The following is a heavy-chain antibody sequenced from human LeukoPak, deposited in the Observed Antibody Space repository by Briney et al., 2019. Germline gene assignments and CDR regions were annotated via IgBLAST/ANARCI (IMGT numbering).Heavy chain of an antibody. Sequence: PSQTLSLTCTVSGGSISSGGYYWSWIRQPPGKGLEWIGYIYHSWSTYYNPSLKSRVTISVDRSKNQFSLKLSSVTAADTAVYYCARITGDHYYYYYMDVWGKGTTVTVSS. CDR2: IYHSWST. CDR3: ARITGDHYYYYYMDV. V-gene: IGHV4-30-2*01. J-gene: IGHJ6*03. CDR1: GGSISSGGYY. D-gene: IGHD3-10*01.